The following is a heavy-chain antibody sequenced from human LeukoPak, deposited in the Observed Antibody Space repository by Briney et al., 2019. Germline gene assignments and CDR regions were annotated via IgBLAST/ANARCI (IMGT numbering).Heavy chain of an antibody. D-gene: IGHD6-19*01. CDR1: GYTFTGYY. V-gene: IGHV1-2*02. CDR2: INPNSGGT. J-gene: IGHJ4*02. CDR3: ARAVSAVEAPDY. Sequence: ASVKVSCKASGYTFTGYYMHWVRQAPGQGLEWMGWINPNSGGTNYAQKFQGRVTITADKSTSTAYMELSSLRSEDTAVYYCARAVSAVEAPDYWGQGTLVTVSS.